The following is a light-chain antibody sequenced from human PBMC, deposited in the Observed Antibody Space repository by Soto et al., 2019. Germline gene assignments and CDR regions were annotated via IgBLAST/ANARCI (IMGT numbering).Light chain of an antibody. CDR2: GAS. CDR1: QSVSSN. V-gene: IGKV3-15*01. J-gene: IGKJ1*01. CDR3: QQYNNWPRT. Sequence: EIVMTQSPATLSVSPGERATLSCRASQSVSSNLAWYQQKPGQAPRLLIYGASTRATGIPARFSGSGFGTEFTLTISSLQSEDFAVYCCQQYNNWPRTFGQGTKVDIK.